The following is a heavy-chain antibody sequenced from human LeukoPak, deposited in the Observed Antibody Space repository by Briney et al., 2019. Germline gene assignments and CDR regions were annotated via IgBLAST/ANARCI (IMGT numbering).Heavy chain of an antibody. J-gene: IGHJ6*04. CDR3: VRESDVWSGPGIGRPLDV. Sequence: GGSLRPSCTASGFTFSNSWMTWVRRVPGRGLEWVANIKEDGTDKQYVDSVRGRFTISRDNGKNLVFLQMDGLRAEDTGVYHCVRESDVWSGPGIGRPLDVWGKGTTVTVSS. D-gene: IGHD3-3*01. CDR1: GFTFSNSW. V-gene: IGHV3-7*01. CDR2: IKEDGTDK.